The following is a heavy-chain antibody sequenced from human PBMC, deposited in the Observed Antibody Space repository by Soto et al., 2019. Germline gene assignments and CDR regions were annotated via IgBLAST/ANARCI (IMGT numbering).Heavy chain of an antibody. CDR2: ISGSGGTT. CDR1: GFTFSSYA. V-gene: IGHV3-23*01. J-gene: IGHJ4*02. D-gene: IGHD2-2*01. CDR3: ARRGGSTRYFDY. Sequence: GGSLRLSCPASGFTFSSYAMSWVRQAPGKGLEWVSAISGSGGTTYYADSVEGRFTISRDNSKNTLYLQMNSLRGEDTAVYYCARRGGSTRYFDYWGQGTLVTVSS.